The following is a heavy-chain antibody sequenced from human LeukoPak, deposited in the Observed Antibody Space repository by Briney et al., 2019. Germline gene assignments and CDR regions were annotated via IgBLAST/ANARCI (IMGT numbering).Heavy chain of an antibody. V-gene: IGHV1-69*05. D-gene: IGHD3-22*01. CDR3: ASGYDAFDI. CDR2: ILPILGTV. Sequence: SVKVSCKASGDTFNRYAITWVRQAPGQGLEWMGGILPILGTVNYAQKFQGRVTITTEASTRTAYMELSSLSSDDTAVYYCASGYDAFDIWGQGTMVTVSS. CDR1: GDTFNRYA. J-gene: IGHJ3*02.